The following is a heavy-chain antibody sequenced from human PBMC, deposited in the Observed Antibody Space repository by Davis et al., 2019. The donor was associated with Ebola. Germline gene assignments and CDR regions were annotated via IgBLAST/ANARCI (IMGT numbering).Heavy chain of an antibody. V-gene: IGHV4-59*08. CDR2: IHYSGNT. CDR3: ARHRGASFDY. CDR1: GASISSYY. Sequence: MPSETLSLTCTVSGASISSYYWSWIRQPPGKGLEWIGYIHYSGNTNYSPSLKSRVTISLDTSKNQFSLNLNSVTAADTAIYYCARHRGASFDYWGQGALVTVSS. D-gene: IGHD3-10*01. J-gene: IGHJ4*02.